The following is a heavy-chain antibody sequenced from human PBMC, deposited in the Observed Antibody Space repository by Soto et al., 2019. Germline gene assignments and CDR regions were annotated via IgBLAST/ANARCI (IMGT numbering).Heavy chain of an antibody. V-gene: IGHV4-59*08. CDR1: GGSISNYY. CDR2: VHDSWGS. CDR3: ARYCSGGSCYLDP. J-gene: IGHJ5*02. D-gene: IGHD2-15*01. Sequence: PSETLSLTCTVSGGSISNYYWSWFRQTPGKGLEWIGYVHDSWGSNYNPSLKSRVAISLDTSKSQFSLKLSSVTAADTAVYYCARYCSGGSCYLDPWGQGTLVTVSS.